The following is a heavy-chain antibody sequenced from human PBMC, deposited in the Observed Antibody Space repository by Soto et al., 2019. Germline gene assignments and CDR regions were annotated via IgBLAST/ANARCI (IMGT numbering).Heavy chain of an antibody. CDR1: GYTFTGYY. J-gene: IGHJ5*02. CDR3: ARDGVPYKFGGVIVHNWFDP. CDR2: INPNSGGT. D-gene: IGHD3-16*02. V-gene: IGHV1-2*02. Sequence: GASVKVSCKASGYTFTGYYMHWVRQAPGQGLEWMGWINPNSGGTNYAQKFQGRVTMTRDTSISTAYMELSRLRSDDTAVYYCARDGVPYKFGGVIVHNWFDPWGQGTLVTVSS.